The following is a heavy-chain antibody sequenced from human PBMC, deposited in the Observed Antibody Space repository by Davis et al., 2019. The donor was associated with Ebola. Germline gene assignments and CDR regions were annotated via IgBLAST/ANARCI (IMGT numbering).Heavy chain of an antibody. D-gene: IGHD3/OR15-3a*01. CDR1: GYTFPYYE. CDR2: ISPSTHNP. CDR3: ARDTASGQVIKQGDL. J-gene: IGHJ4*02. V-gene: IGHV1-18*04. Sequence: ASVKVSCKASGYTFPYYELSWIRQAPGQGLEWVGWISPSTHNPVYAERFQGRVTLTTDTSTSTAYMELRSLRSDDTAVYYCARDTASGQVIKQGDLWGQGTLVTVSS.